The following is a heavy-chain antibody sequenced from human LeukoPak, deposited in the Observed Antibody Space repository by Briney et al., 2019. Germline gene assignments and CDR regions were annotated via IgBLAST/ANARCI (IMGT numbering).Heavy chain of an antibody. CDR2: MSYDGSNK. V-gene: IGHV3-30*18. CDR1: GFTSSGHG. CDR3: AKGGSGTTKGAFDI. J-gene: IGHJ3*02. D-gene: IGHD1-1*01. Sequence: GGSLRLSCAASGFTSSGHGMRWVRQAPGQGLEWVAVMSYDGSNKYYADSVKGRFTISRDNSKNTLSLQMDSLRREDTAMYYCAKGGSGTTKGAFDIWGQGTMVTVS.